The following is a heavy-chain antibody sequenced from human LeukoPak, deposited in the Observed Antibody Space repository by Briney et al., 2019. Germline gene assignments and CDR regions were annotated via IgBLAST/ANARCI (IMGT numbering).Heavy chain of an antibody. D-gene: IGHD3-16*01. CDR3: AKHVFGFDP. J-gene: IGHJ5*02. Sequence: SDTLSLTCTVSGGFISSTSHYWGWIRQPPGKGPEWIGSIVYSGNTYYNPSLKSRVTISVDTSKNQSSLKLNSVTAPDTAVYYCAKHVFGFDPWGQGTLVTVSS. CDR1: GGFISSTSHY. V-gene: IGHV4-39*01. CDR2: IVYSGNT.